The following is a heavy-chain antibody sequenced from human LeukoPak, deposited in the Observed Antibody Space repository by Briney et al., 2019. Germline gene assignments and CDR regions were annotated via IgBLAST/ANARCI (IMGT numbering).Heavy chain of an antibody. Sequence: PGRSLRLSCAASGFTFSSYAMHWVRQAPGKGLEWVAVISYDGSNKYYADSVKDRFTISRDNSKNTLYLQMNSLRAEDTAVYYCARDTVTTYNNWFDPWGQGTLVTVSS. V-gene: IGHV3-30-3*01. J-gene: IGHJ5*02. D-gene: IGHD4-17*01. CDR1: GFTFSSYA. CDR2: ISYDGSNK. CDR3: ARDTVTTYNNWFDP.